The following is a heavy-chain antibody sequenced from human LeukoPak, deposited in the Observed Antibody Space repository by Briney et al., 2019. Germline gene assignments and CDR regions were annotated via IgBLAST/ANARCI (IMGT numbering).Heavy chain of an antibody. D-gene: IGHD3-22*01. CDR1: GYSFTSYW. CDR2: IYPGDSDT. V-gene: IGHV5-51*01. Sequence: GESLKISCKGSGYSFTSYWIGWVRQMPGKGLEWMGIIYPGDSDTRYSPSFQGQVTISADKSISPAYLQWSSLKASDTAMYYCARFPNHYYDSSGYYYTAFDIWGQGTMVTVSS. J-gene: IGHJ3*02. CDR3: ARFPNHYYDSSGYYYTAFDI.